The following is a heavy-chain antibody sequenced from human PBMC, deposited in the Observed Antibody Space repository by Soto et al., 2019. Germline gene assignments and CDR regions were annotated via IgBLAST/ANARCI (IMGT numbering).Heavy chain of an antibody. CDR2: IYYSGST. J-gene: IGHJ5*02. D-gene: IGHD1-7*01. V-gene: IGHV4-59*02. Sequence: PSETLSLTCTVSGGSVSGYYWTWIRQPPGRGLEWIGYIYYSGSTNFNPSLKSRVTMSIDTSKNQLSLNLASVTAADTAVYYCARETATTRVGFDPWGQGTPVTVSS. CDR3: ARETATTRVGFDP. CDR1: GGSVSGYY.